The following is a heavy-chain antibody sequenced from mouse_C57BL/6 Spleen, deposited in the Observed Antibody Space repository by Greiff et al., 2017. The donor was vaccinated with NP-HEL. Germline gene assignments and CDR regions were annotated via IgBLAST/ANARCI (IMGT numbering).Heavy chain of an antibody. CDR2: FYPGSGSI. V-gene: IGHV1-62-2*01. J-gene: IGHJ4*01. Sequence: QVQLKESGAELVKPGASVKLSCKASGYTFTEYTIHWVKQRSGQGLEWIGWFYPGSGSIKYNEKFKDKATLTADKSSSTVYMELSRLTSEDSAVYFCARHEGSYYYGSSDAMDYWGQGTSVTVSS. CDR1: GYTFTEYT. D-gene: IGHD1-1*01. CDR3: ARHEGSYYYGSSDAMDY.